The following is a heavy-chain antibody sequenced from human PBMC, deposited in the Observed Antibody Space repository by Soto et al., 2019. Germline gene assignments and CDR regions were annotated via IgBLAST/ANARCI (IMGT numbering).Heavy chain of an antibody. Sequence: QVQLVESGGGLVKPGGSLRLSCTASGFRFSDYYMSWIRQAPGKGLEWISYISSSGSTIYYADSVKSRFTISRDNAKNSLYLQMNRLRAEDTAVYYCAGPPPDNVVEVTPRERETDYYYYMDVWGKGTTVTVSS. D-gene: IGHD2-15*01. CDR3: AGPPPDNVVEVTPRERETDYYYYMDV. J-gene: IGHJ6*03. V-gene: IGHV3-11*01. CDR2: ISSSGSTI. CDR1: GFRFSDYY.